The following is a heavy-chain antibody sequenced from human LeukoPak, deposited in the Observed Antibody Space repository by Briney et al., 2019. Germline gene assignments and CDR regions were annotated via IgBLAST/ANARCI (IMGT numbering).Heavy chain of an antibody. J-gene: IGHJ6*03. CDR2: MNPNSGNT. CDR1: GYTFTSYD. V-gene: IGHV1-8*03. D-gene: IGHD6-6*01. CDR3: ASSLARDSSSRYYYMDV. Sequence: AASVKVSCKASGYTFTSYDINWVRQATGQGLEWMGWMNPNSGNTGYAQKFQGRVTITRNTSISTAYMELSSLRSEDTAVYYCASSLARDSSSRYYYMDVWGKGTTVTVSS.